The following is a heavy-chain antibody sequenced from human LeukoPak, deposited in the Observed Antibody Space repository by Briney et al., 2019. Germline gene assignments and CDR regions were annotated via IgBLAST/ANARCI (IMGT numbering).Heavy chain of an antibody. CDR2: IKHDGSKK. Sequence: GGSLRLSCAASGFTFSSYWMSWVRQAPGKGLEWVANIKHDGSKKYYVDSVKGRFTISRDNAKNSLYLQMNSLRAEDTAVYYCARVAYDFWSGYSDFQHWGQGTLVTVSS. CDR3: ARVAYDFWSGYSDFQH. CDR1: GFTFSSYW. V-gene: IGHV3-7*01. D-gene: IGHD3-3*01. J-gene: IGHJ1*01.